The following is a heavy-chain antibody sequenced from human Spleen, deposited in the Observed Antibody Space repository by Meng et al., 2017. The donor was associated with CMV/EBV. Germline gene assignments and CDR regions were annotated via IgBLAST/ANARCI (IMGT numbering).Heavy chain of an antibody. CDR1: GGSINSGGYY. J-gene: IGHJ4*02. V-gene: IGHV4-30-4*08. Sequence: VQVQGAGPGMGTPAPTLSLTRPGSGGSINSGGYYWCLNRQPPGKGPGLIGYIYYSGSTYYNPSLKSRVTISVDTSKNPFSLKLSSVTAADTAVYYCARLNYGSGSPVPYYFDYWGQGTLVTVSS. CDR2: IYYSGST. CDR3: ARLNYGSGSPVPYYFDY. D-gene: IGHD3-10*01.